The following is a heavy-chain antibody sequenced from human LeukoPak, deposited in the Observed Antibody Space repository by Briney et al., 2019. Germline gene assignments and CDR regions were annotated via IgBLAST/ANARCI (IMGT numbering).Heavy chain of an antibody. V-gene: IGHV3-30*02. D-gene: IGHD2-15*01. CDR1: GFTFSSYG. CDR2: IRYEGSNK. Sequence: SGGSLRLSCAASGFTFSSYGRHWVRQAPGKGLEWVAFIRYEGSNKYYADSVKGRFSISRGNSKNTLYLQMNSLRAEDTAVYYCAKDEGRLGYCSGGSCYDPTHWGQGTLVTVSS. J-gene: IGHJ4*02. CDR3: AKDEGRLGYCSGGSCYDPTH.